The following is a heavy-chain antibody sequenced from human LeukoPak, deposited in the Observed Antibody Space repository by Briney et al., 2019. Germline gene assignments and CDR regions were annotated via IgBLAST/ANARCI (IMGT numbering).Heavy chain of an antibody. CDR3: ARQRDTMVRGVATRPNFDY. CDR1: GGTFSSHA. Sequence: ASVKVSCKASGGTFSSHAISWVRQAPGQGLEWMGRINPNSGGTNYAQKFQGRVTMTRDTSISTAYMELSRLRSDDTAVYYCARQRDTMVRGVATRPNFDYWGQGTLVTVSS. CDR2: INPNSGGT. V-gene: IGHV1-2*06. J-gene: IGHJ4*02. D-gene: IGHD3-10*01.